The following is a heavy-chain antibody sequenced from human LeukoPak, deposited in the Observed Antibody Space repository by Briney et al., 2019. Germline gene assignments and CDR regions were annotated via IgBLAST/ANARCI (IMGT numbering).Heavy chain of an antibody. J-gene: IGHJ5*02. Sequence: SETLSLTCAVSGDSISSGGYSWSWIRQPPGKGLEWIGHIYHSGSTYYNPSLKSRVTISVDRSKNQFSLKLSSVTAADTAVYYCARNVVPAAIFIGWFDPWGQGTLVTVSS. CDR2: IYHSGST. CDR1: GDSISSGGYS. V-gene: IGHV4-30-2*01. CDR3: ARNVVPAAIFIGWFDP. D-gene: IGHD2-2*01.